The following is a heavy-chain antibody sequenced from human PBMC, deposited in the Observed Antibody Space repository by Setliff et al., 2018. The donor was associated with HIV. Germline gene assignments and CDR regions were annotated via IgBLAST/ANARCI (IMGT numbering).Heavy chain of an antibody. CDR3: ARQPLYFGEPYYFDY. Sequence: SETLSLTCTVSGGSISSGGYYWTWIRQHPGKGLEWIGFIYYSGSTYYNPSLKNRVTISVDTSRNRFSLKLGSVSASDTANYYCARQPLYFGEPYYFDYWGLGTLVTVSS. J-gene: IGHJ4*02. CDR2: IYYSGST. V-gene: IGHV4-31*03. CDR1: GGSISSGGYY. D-gene: IGHD3-10*01.